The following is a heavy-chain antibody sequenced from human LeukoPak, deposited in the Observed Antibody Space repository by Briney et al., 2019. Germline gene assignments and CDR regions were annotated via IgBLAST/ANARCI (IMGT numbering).Heavy chain of an antibody. Sequence: GGSLRLSCAASGFTFSSYGMHWVRQAPGKGLEWVAVIWCDGSNKYYADSVKGRFTISRDNSKNTLYLQMNSLRAEDTAVYYCARVRYSSGWYVPYYFDYWGQGTLVTVSS. D-gene: IGHD6-19*01. CDR1: GFTFSSYG. J-gene: IGHJ4*02. V-gene: IGHV3-33*01. CDR2: IWCDGSNK. CDR3: ARVRYSSGWYVPYYFDY.